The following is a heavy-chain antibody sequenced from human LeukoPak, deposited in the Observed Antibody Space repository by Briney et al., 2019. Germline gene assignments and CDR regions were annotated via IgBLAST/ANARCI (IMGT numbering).Heavy chain of an antibody. CDR3: VRLSVRGVLDTAIRDV. CDR2: IKQDGSEK. D-gene: IGHD5-18*01. V-gene: IGHV3-7*01. CDR1: GFTFSSYW. J-gene: IGHJ6*04. Sequence: GGSLRLSCAASGFTFSSYWMSWVRQAPGKGLEWVANIKQDGSEKYYVDSVKGRFTISRDNAKNSLYLQMNSLRAEDTAVYYCVRLSVRGVLDTAIRDVWGKGTTVTVSS.